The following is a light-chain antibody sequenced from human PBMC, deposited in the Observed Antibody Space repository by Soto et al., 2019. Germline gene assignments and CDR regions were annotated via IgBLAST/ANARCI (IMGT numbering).Light chain of an antibody. CDR3: SSYTSGSTLLV. CDR2: EVT. V-gene: IGLV2-14*01. CDR1: SSDVGGYNY. Sequence: QSALTQPASVSGSPGQSITISCTASSSDVGGYNYVSWYQQHPGKAPKLMIYEVTNRPSGVSNRFSGSKSGNTASLTISGLQAEDEADYYCSSYTSGSTLLVFGGGTKVTVL. J-gene: IGLJ2*01.